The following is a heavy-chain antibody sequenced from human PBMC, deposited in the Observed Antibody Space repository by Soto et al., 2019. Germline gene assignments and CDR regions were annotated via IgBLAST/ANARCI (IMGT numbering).Heavy chain of an antibody. Sequence: QITLKESGPTLVNPTQTLTLTCTFSEFSLSNRGVGVGWIRQPPGKALEWLALIYWDGDQRYSPSLKSRLAITKDTSKSQVVLTKTNMDPVDTATYYCAHSFQRLIRGRYSGHFDYWGQGTLVTVSS. CDR3: AHSFQRLIRGRYSGHFDY. V-gene: IGHV2-5*02. J-gene: IGHJ4*02. D-gene: IGHD6-25*01. CDR2: IYWDGDQ. CDR1: EFSLSNRGVG.